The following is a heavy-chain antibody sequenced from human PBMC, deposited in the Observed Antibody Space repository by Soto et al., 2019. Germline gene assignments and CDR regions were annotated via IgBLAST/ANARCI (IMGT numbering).Heavy chain of an antibody. CDR2: ISHSGRT. CDR3: SYGSSFDY. D-gene: IGHD3-10*01. J-gene: IGHJ4*02. Sequence: LSLTCTVSGASLRSGSYYWSWIRPPPGKGLEWIGYISHSGRTDYDPSLKSRLTMSVDTSQNQFSLQLNSVTAADTAVYYCSYGSSFDYWGQGTLVTVSS. CDR1: GASLRSGSYY. V-gene: IGHV4-61*01.